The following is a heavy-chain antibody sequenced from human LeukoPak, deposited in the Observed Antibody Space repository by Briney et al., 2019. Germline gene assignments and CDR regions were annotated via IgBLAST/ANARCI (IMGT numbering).Heavy chain of an antibody. CDR3: ANYCSSTSCYAGSVDY. D-gene: IGHD2-2*01. V-gene: IGHV3-30*02. J-gene: IGHJ4*02. CDR1: GFTFSSYG. CDR2: IRYDGSNK. Sequence: GGSLRLSCAASGFTFSSYGMHWVRQAPGKGLEWVAFIRYDGSNKYYADSVKGRFTISRDNSKNTLYLQMDSLRAEDTAVYYCANYCSSTSCYAGSVDYWGQGTLVTISS.